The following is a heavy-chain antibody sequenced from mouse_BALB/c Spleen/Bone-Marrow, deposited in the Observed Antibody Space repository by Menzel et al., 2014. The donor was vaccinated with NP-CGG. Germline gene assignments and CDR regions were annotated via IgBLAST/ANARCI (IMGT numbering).Heavy chain of an antibody. CDR3: ARSDYRYDPLAN. J-gene: IGHJ3*01. V-gene: IGHV1-69*01. CDR2: IDTSDSYI. Sequence: QVQLQQSGAELVMPGASVEMSCKASGYTFTDYWMHWVKQRPGQGLEWIGAIDTSDSYISYNQKFKGKATLTVDESSSTAYMQFSSLTSEDSAVYHCARSDYRYDPLANWGQGTLVTVSA. CDR1: GYTFTDYW. D-gene: IGHD2-14*01.